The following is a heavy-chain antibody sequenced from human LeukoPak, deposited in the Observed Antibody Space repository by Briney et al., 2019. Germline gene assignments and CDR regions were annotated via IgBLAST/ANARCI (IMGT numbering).Heavy chain of an antibody. D-gene: IGHD2-2*03. Sequence: ASVKVSCKASGYTFTSYVISWVRQAPGQGLEWMGWISAYNGNTNYAQKLQGRVTMTTDTSTSTAYMELRSLRSDDTAVYYCARDPSGYCSSTSCYVPEFDPWGQGTLVTVSS. V-gene: IGHV1-18*01. CDR2: ISAYNGNT. CDR1: GYTFTSYV. CDR3: ARDPSGYCSSTSCYVPEFDP. J-gene: IGHJ5*02.